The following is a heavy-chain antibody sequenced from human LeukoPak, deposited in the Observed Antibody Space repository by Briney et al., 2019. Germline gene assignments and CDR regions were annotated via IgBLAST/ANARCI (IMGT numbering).Heavy chain of an antibody. Sequence: ASVKVSFKASGYTFSGYHIHWVRQAPGQGLEWMGWVNPNSGGINYAQKFQGRVTMTRDTSISTVYMELSRLRSDDTAVYHCARTLGAGDFEYWGQGTLVTVSS. D-gene: IGHD2-21*01. V-gene: IGHV1-2*02. CDR2: VNPNSGGI. CDR1: GYTFSGYH. CDR3: ARTLGAGDFEY. J-gene: IGHJ4*02.